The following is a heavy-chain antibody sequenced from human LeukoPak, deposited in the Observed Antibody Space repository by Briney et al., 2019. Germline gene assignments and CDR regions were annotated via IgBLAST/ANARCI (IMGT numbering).Heavy chain of an antibody. CDR3: TKALFGGMTV. J-gene: IGHJ6*02. D-gene: IGHD3-10*01. CDR2: ISGSGGTT. CDR1: GFTFSTYG. V-gene: IGHV3-23*01. Sequence: GGSLRLSCAASGFTFSTYGMSWVRQAPGKGLECVSGISGSGGTTYYADSVKGRFTISRDNSKNTVSMQLDSLRVDDTPIYYCTKALFGGMTVWGQGTTVAVSS.